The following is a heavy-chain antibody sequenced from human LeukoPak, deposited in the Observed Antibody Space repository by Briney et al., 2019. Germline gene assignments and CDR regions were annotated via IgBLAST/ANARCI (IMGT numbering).Heavy chain of an antibody. V-gene: IGHV3-30*03. Sequence: GGSLRLSCAASGFTFSSYGMHWVRQAPGKGLEWVAVISYDGSNKYYADSVKGRFTISRDNSKNTVYLQMNSLRAEDTAVYYCARDYYGTTGYLAYWGQGTLVTVSP. CDR2: ISYDGSNK. CDR3: ARDYYGTTGYLAY. J-gene: IGHJ4*02. D-gene: IGHD3-22*01. CDR1: GFTFSSYG.